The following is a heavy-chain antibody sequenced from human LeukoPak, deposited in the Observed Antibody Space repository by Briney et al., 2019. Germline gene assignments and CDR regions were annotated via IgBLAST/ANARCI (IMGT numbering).Heavy chain of an antibody. V-gene: IGHV3-30*03. CDR2: ISYDGSNI. Sequence: GGSLRLSCAASGFTFSSYGMHWVRQAPGKGLEWVAVISYDGSNIYYADSVKGRFTISRDNSKNTLYLQMGSLRAEDMAVYYCARSDIVVVPAAIWYYYYGMDVWGQGTTVTVSS. D-gene: IGHD2-2*01. CDR3: ARSDIVVVPAAIWYYYYGMDV. J-gene: IGHJ6*02. CDR1: GFTFSSYG.